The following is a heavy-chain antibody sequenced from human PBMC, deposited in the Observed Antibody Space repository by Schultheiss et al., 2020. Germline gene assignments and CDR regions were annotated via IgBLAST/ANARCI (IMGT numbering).Heavy chain of an antibody. CDR3: AKVGIVVVVAATLDDDY. Sequence: GESLKISCAASGFIFSAYTMHWVRQAPGKGLEWVSTISSDASNKYYADSVKGRFTISRDNSKNTLYLQMNSLRAEDTAVYYCAKVGIVVVVAATLDDDYWGQGTLVTV. V-gene: IGHV3-30*07. CDR2: ISSDASNK. CDR1: GFIFSAYT. D-gene: IGHD2-15*01. J-gene: IGHJ4*02.